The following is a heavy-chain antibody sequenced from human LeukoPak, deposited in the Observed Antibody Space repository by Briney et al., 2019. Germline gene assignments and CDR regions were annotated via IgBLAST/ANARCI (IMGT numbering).Heavy chain of an antibody. CDR2: IIPIFGKA. J-gene: IGHJ3*02. Sequence: ASVKVSCKASGYTFTSYGISWVRQAPVQGLEWMGGIIPIFGKANYAQKFQGRVTITADESTSTAYMELSSLRSEDTAVYYCARGDSSSPRNAFDIWGQGTMVTVSS. V-gene: IGHV1-69*13. CDR1: GYTFTSYG. D-gene: IGHD6-13*01. CDR3: ARGDSSSPRNAFDI.